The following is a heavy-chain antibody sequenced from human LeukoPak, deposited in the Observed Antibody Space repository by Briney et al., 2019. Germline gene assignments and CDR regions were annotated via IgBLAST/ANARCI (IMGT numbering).Heavy chain of an antibody. V-gene: IGHV4-59*01. CDR3: ASSNTGSYNDAFDI. Sequence: PSETLSLTCTVSGDSISSYYWSWIRQPPGKGLEWIGYIYYTGGTKYNPSLKRRVSISVDTSKNQFSLKLNSVTAADTAMYYCASSNTGSYNDAFDIWGQGTMVTVSS. CDR2: IYYTGGT. D-gene: IGHD1-26*01. CDR1: GDSISSYY. J-gene: IGHJ3*02.